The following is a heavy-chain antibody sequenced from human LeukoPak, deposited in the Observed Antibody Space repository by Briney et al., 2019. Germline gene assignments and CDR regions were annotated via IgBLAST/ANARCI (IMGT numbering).Heavy chain of an antibody. CDR2: ITSGSSTI. J-gene: IGHJ4*02. V-gene: IGHV3-48*04. D-gene: IGHD3-3*01. CDR3: ARPLRESGYFYFDY. Sequence: GGSLRLSCAASGFTFDSYSMSWVRQAPGKGLEWVSYITSGSSTIYYPDSVKGRFTISRDNAKNSLYLQMNSLRAEDTAIYYCARPLRESGYFYFDYWGQGTLVTVSS. CDR1: GFTFDSYS.